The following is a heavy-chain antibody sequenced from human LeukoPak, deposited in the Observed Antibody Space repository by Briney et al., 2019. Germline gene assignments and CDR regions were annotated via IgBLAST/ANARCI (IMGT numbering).Heavy chain of an antibody. J-gene: IGHJ4*02. D-gene: IGHD2-21*02. CDR2: ISYDGSNK. CDR3: AREPRGVVTADPLVVFLDY. Sequence: PGGSLRLSCAASGFTFSSYAMHWVRQAPGKGLEWVAVISYDGSNKYYADSVKGRFTISRDNSKNTLYLQMNSLRAEDTAVYYCAREPRGVVTADPLVVFLDYWGQGTLVTVSS. V-gene: IGHV3-30-3*01. CDR1: GFTFSSYA.